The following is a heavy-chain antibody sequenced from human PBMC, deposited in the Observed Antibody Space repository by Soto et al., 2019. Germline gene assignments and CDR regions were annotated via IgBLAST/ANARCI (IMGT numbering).Heavy chain of an antibody. Sequence: QVQLQQWGAGLLKPSETLSLTCAVYGGSFSGYYWSWIRQPPGKGLEWMGEINHSGSTNYNPSLKSRVTISVDTAKNQCSRKLSSVTAADTAVYYRARGPTTRIRWPTTDPYFQHWGQGTLVTVSS. CDR2: INHSGST. J-gene: IGHJ1*01. D-gene: IGHD4-17*01. V-gene: IGHV4-34*01. CDR3: ARGPTTRIRWPTTDPYFQH. CDR1: GGSFSGYY.